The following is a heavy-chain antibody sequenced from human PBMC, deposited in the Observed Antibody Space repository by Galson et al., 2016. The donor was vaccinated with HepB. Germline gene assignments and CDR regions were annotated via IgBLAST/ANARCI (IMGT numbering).Heavy chain of an antibody. D-gene: IGHD1-26*01. CDR2: ITPIFGSA. J-gene: IGHJ5*02. CDR3: ASGATVGARVWFDP. CDR1: GGTFNSYV. V-gene: IGHV1-69*06. Sequence: SVKVSCKASGGTFNSYVINWVRQAPGHGLEWMGGITPIFGSATYAQKFQGRVTITAVKSAHTVYMELRSLRSEDTAVYYCASGATVGARVWFDPWGQGTLVTVSS.